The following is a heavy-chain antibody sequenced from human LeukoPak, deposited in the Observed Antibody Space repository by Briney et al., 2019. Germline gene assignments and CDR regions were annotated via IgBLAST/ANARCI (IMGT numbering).Heavy chain of an antibody. CDR1: GYTFTGYY. J-gene: IGHJ5*02. CDR2: INPNSGGT. CDR3: ARDRFYYGLGSYYRGLTWFDP. D-gene: IGHD3-10*01. Sequence: GASVKVSCKASGYTFTGYYMHWVRQAPGQGLEWMGRINPNSGGTNYAQKFQGRVTMTRDTSISTAYMELSRLRSDDTAVYYCARDRFYYGLGSYYRGLTWFDPWGQGTLVTVSS. V-gene: IGHV1-2*06.